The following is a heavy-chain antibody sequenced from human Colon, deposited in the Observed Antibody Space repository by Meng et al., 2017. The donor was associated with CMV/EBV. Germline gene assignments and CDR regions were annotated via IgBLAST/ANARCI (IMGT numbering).Heavy chain of an antibody. J-gene: IGHJ4*02. Sequence: LPREESVPGLQEPAQTLAPTLQCLCVPSSSTVYYWGWTLQPPAKGLEWIGKIPYSGTTFYTPSLKNRLIISVDTSKNQFSLKLRSVTAADTAVYYCARVRSKGITVADTAVDYWGQGTLVTVSS. CDR1: VPSSSTVYY. D-gene: IGHD6-19*01. CDR3: ARVRSKGITVADTAVDY. CDR2: IPYSGTT. V-gene: IGHV4-39*07.